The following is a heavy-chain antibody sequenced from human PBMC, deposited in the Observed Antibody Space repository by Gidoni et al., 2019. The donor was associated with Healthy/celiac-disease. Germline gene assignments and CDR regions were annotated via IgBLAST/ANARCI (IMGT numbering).Heavy chain of an antibody. D-gene: IGHD3-22*01. CDR1: GGSISRGSYY. Sequence: QVQLQESGPGLVKPSQTLSLTCTVSGGSISRGSYYWSWIRQPAGKGLEWIGRIYTSGSTNYNPSLKSRVTMSVDTSKNQFSLKLSSVTAADTAVYYCARDLDYYDSSGYWECAFDIWGQGTMVTVSS. CDR2: IYTSGST. CDR3: ARDLDYYDSSGYWECAFDI. V-gene: IGHV4-61*02. J-gene: IGHJ3*02.